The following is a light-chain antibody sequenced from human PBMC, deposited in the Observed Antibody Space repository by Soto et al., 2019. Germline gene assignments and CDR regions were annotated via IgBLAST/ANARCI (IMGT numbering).Light chain of an antibody. CDR2: DVS. CDR1: QNISTS. CDR3: QQYDYSRT. V-gene: IGKV1-5*01. Sequence: DIQVAQCPSTLCASLGGSVTITCRASQNISTSLAWYQHTPGKAPKLLMFDVSTLESGVPSRFSGIGSGTEFTLTISSLNSDDFATHYCQQYDYSRTFGQGTQVDI. J-gene: IGKJ1*01.